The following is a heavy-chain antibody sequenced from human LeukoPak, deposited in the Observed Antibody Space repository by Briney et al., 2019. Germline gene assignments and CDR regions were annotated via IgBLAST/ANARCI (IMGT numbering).Heavy chain of an antibody. D-gene: IGHD2-2*01. V-gene: IGHV3-30*02. J-gene: IGHJ4*02. CDR3: AKDLRQLLYYFDY. Sequence: GGSLRLSCAASGFTFSSYGMHWVRQAPGKGLEWVAFIRYDGSNKYYTDSVKGRFTISRDNSKNTLYLQMNSLRAEDTAVYYCAKDLRQLLYYFDYWGQGTLVTVSS. CDR2: IRYDGSNK. CDR1: GFTFSSYG.